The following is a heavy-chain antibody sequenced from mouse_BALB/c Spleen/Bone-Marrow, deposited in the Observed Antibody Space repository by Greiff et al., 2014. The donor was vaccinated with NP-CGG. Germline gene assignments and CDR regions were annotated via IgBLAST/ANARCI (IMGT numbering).Heavy chain of an antibody. V-gene: IGHV1-9*01. CDR1: GYRFSSFW. D-gene: IGHD2-10*01. CDR3: AREGAFYGNPFDF. CDR2: ILPGSGST. J-gene: IGHJ2*01. Sequence: VQVVESGAEVMKSGASVKISCRAPGYRFSSFWIEWIKQRPGHGLEWIGKILPGSGSTNYNEKFKGKATLSADTSSNTAYMQLSSLTSEDSAVYFCAREGAFYGNPFDFWGQGTTLTVSS.